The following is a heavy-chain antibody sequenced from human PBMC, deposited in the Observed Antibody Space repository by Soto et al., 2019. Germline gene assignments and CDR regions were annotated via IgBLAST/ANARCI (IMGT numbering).Heavy chain of an antibody. CDR1: GYTFTSYG. V-gene: IGHV1-18*01. CDR2: ISAHNGNT. CDR3: ARGRYGDY. J-gene: IGHJ4*02. D-gene: IGHD1-1*01. Sequence: QVHLVQSGAEVKKPGASVKVSCKASGYTFTSYGIPWVRQAPGQGLEWMGWISAHNGNTDYAQKLQCRVIVTRDTSTSTAYMELRSLISDDTAVYYCARGRYGDYWGQGALVTVSS.